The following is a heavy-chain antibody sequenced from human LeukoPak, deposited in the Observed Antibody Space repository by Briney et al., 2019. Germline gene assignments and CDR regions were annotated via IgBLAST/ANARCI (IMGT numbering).Heavy chain of an antibody. Sequence: ASVKVSCKASGYTFTTYHMHWVRQAPGQGVEWVGMIDTSDGNTNYAQKFLDRVTMTRDTSTSTVYMELSGLRSYDTAVYYCATERSGGTWFDPWGQGTLVTVSS. CDR1: GYTFTTYH. J-gene: IGHJ5*02. V-gene: IGHV1-46*01. D-gene: IGHD2-15*01. CDR2: IDTSDGNT. CDR3: ATERSGGTWFDP.